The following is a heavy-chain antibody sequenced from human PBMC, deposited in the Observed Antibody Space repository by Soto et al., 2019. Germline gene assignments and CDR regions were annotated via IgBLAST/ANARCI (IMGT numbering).Heavy chain of an antibody. CDR3: VRGGGGGLFDP. V-gene: IGHV3-11*06. Sequence: GGSLRFSCAGSGFTFGDSYMSWIRQAPGKGLEWLSYISPGSRYPAYADSVKGRFTISRDNAKRSLYLQMMSLTAEDTAIYYCVRGGGGGLFDPWGQGTMVTVSS. CDR2: ISPGSRYP. D-gene: IGHD2-15*01. CDR1: GFTFGDSY. J-gene: IGHJ5*02.